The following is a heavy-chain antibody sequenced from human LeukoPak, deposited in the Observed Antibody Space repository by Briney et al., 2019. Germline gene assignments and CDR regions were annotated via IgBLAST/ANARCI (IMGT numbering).Heavy chain of an antibody. CDR2: IGTAGDT. CDR3: ARQNTPHGNFDY. J-gene: IGHJ4*02. CDR1: GFTLSSHA. D-gene: IGHD1-26*01. V-gene: IGHV3-13*01. Sequence: GGSLRLSCAASGFTLSSHAMHWVRQPAGKGLEWVSAIGTAGDTFYPGSVKGRFTISRENAKKSLFLQMNSLRAEDTAVYYCARQNTPHGNFDYWGQGTLVTVSS.